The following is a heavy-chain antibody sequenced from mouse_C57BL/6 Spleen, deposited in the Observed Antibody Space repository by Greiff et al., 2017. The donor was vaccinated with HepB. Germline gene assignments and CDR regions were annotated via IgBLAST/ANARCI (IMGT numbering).Heavy chain of an antibody. CDR3: ARQGDYSNYAWFAY. CDR1: GFTFSSYG. D-gene: IGHD2-5*01. Sequence: EVHLVESGGDLVKPGGSLKLSCAASGFTFSSYGMSWVRQTPDKRLEWVATISSGGSYTYYPDSVKGRFTISRDNAKNTLYLQMSSLKSEDTAMYYCARQGDYSNYAWFAYWGQGTLVTVSA. CDR2: ISSGGSYT. V-gene: IGHV5-6*01. J-gene: IGHJ3*01.